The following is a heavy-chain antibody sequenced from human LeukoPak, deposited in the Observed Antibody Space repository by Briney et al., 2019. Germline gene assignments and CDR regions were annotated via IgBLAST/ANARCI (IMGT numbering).Heavy chain of an antibody. CDR3: ARLDSYGYGRY. Sequence: PGGSLRLSCAASGFTFSSYAMHWVRQAPGKGLEWVAVIPYDGSNKYYADSVKGRFTISRDNSKNTLYLQMNSLRAEDTAVYYCARLDSYGYGRYWGQGTLVTVSS. CDR1: GFTFSSYA. CDR2: IPYDGSNK. J-gene: IGHJ4*02. V-gene: IGHV3-30-3*01. D-gene: IGHD5-18*01.